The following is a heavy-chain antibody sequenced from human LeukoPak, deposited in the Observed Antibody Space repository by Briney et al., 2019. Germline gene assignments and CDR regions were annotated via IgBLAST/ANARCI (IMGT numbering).Heavy chain of an antibody. J-gene: IGHJ4*02. Sequence: SETVSLTCIVSGGSISSSSHNWGWIRQPPGKGPEWIGSIYYSGTTYYNPSLKSRLTISVDTSKNQFSLKLSSVTAVDTAVYYCARHDRIIASPLVWGQGILVTVSS. CDR3: ARHDRIIASPLV. CDR1: GGSISSSSHN. CDR2: IYYSGTT. D-gene: IGHD6-13*01. V-gene: IGHV4-39*01.